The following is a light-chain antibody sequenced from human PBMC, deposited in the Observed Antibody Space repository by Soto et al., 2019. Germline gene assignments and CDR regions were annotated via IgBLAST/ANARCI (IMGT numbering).Light chain of an antibody. V-gene: IGLV1-51*01. CDR2: DND. CDR3: ATWDNSLSAGV. Sequence: QSVLTQPPSVSAAPGQKVSISCSGSSSNIGKNYVSWYQQFPGTAPKLLIYDNDKRPSGIPDRFSGSKSGTSATLGITGLQTGDEADYYCATWDNSLSAGVFGGGTKVTVL. J-gene: IGLJ3*02. CDR1: SSNIGKNY.